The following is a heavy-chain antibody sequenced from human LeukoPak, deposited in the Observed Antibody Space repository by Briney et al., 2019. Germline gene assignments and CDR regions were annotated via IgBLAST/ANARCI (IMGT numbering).Heavy chain of an antibody. D-gene: IGHD3-22*01. CDR1: GYTFINYY. CDR3: ARVGDYDSSGYYYVGAYYFDY. V-gene: IGHV1-46*01. Sequence: ASVKVSCKASGYTFINYYMHWVRQAPGQGLEWMGIINPSGGTTSYAQNFQGRVTMTRDTSTSTVYMEPSSLRSEDTAVYYCARVGDYDSSGYYYVGAYYFDYWGQGTLVTVSS. CDR2: INPSGGTT. J-gene: IGHJ4*02.